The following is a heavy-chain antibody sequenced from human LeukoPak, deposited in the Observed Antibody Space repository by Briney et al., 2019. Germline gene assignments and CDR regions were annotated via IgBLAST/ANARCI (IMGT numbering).Heavy chain of an antibody. V-gene: IGHV3-7*03. CDR1: GFTFSSYW. CDR3: AKDLLWFGESAQDY. J-gene: IGHJ4*02. D-gene: IGHD3-10*01. CDR2: IKQDGSEK. Sequence: GGSLRLSCAASGFTFSSYWMSWVRQAPGKGLEWVANIKQDGSEKYYVDSVKGRFTISRDNAKNSLYLQMNSLRAEDTALYYCAKDLLWFGESAQDYWGQGTLVTVSS.